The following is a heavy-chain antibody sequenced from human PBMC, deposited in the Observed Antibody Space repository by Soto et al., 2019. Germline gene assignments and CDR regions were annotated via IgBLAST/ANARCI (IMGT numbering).Heavy chain of an antibody. CDR1: VGSISSGDYY. J-gene: IGHJ5*02. D-gene: IGHD6-6*01. CDR2: IYHSGST. V-gene: IGHV4-30-4*01. CDR3: ARERPDGARLDP. Sequence: QVQLQESGPGLVKPSQTLSLTCTVSVGSISSGDYYCSWIRQPPGKGLEGIGYIYHSGSTYYNPSLKSRVTISVDTSKNQFSLKLSSVTAADTAVYYCARERPDGARLDPWGQGTLVTVSS.